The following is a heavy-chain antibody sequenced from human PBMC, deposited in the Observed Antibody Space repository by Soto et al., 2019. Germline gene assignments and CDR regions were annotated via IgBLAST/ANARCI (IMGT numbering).Heavy chain of an antibody. CDR2: INPNSGGT. V-gene: IGHV1-2*04. D-gene: IGHD6-19*01. Sequence: QVQLVQSGAEVKKPGASVKVSCKASGYTFTGYYMHWVRQAPGQGLEWMGWINPNSGGTYHAQKFQGWVTMTRDTSISTAYMELSRLRSDDTAVYYCAGGPSSGSHFDYWGQGTLVTVSS. J-gene: IGHJ4*02. CDR3: AGGPSSGSHFDY. CDR1: GYTFTGYY.